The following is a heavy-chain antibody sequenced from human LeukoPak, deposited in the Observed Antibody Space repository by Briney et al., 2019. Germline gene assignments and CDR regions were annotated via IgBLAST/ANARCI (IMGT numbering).Heavy chain of an antibody. CDR3: AQKGGIAAASDP. CDR2: IGATDTYI. CDR1: GFTFINYG. J-gene: IGHJ5*02. D-gene: IGHD6-13*01. V-gene: IGHV3-21*04. Sequence: GGSLRLSCAASGFTFINYGINWVRQAPGKGLEGVSSIGATDTYIYYAASLKGRFTISRDNSKNTLYLQMNSLRAEDTAVYYCAQKGGIAAASDPWGQGTLVAVSS.